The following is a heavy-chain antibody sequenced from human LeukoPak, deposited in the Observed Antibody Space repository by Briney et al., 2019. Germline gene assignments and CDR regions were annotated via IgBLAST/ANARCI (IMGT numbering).Heavy chain of an antibody. CDR2: ISASGGST. CDR3: AKDLLQTFFFDSSGYYSDAFGM. CDR1: GFTFSSYA. D-gene: IGHD3-22*01. V-gene: IGHV3-23*01. Sequence: HPGGSLRLSCAASGFTFSSYALSWVRQAPGKGLEWVSGISASGGSTYYADSVKGRFTISRDNSKNTLSLHMNTLRAEDTAVYYCAKDLLQTFFFDSSGYYSDAFGMWGQGTMVTVSP. J-gene: IGHJ3*02.